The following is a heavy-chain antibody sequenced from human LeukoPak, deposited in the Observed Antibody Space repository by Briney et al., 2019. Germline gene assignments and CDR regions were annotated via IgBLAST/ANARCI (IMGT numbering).Heavy chain of an antibody. Sequence: GGSLRLSCEASGFTFSSYNMNWVRQAPGKRLEWVSSITSSSSYVFYADSVKGRFTISRDNAKNTLYLQMNSLRAEDTAVYYCAKVPLRTGLKYFDYWGQGTLVTVSS. J-gene: IGHJ4*02. CDR1: GFTFSSYN. CDR2: ITSSSSYV. CDR3: AKVPLRTGLKYFDY. V-gene: IGHV3-21*04. D-gene: IGHD3/OR15-3a*01.